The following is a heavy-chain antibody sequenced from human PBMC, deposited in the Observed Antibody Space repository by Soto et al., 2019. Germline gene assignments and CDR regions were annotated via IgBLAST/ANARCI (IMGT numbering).Heavy chain of an antibody. Sequence: EVQLLESGGGLVQPGGSLRLSCAASGFTISSNAMYWVRQAPGKGLEWVSGISDRGDTTHYADSVKRRFSISRDTSKNTLYLHLNTLRADDKVVYSCAKDKPGTTSFDYWGQGTLVTVSS. CDR3: AKDKPGTTSFDY. D-gene: IGHD1-1*01. CDR2: ISDRGDTT. CDR1: GFTISSNA. J-gene: IGHJ4*02. V-gene: IGHV3-23*01.